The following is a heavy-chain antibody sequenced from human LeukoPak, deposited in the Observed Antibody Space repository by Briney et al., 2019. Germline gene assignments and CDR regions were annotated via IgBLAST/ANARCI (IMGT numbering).Heavy chain of an antibody. Sequence: SVKVSCKASGGTFSSYAISWVRQAPGQGLEWMGRIIPILGIANYAQKFQGRVTITADKSTSTAYMELSSLRSEDTAVYYCARRFHYYGSGSYYNSYAFDIWGQGTMVTVSS. CDR3: ARRFHYYGSGSYYNSYAFDI. CDR1: GGTFSSYA. J-gene: IGHJ3*02. V-gene: IGHV1-69*10. D-gene: IGHD3-10*01. CDR2: IIPILGIA.